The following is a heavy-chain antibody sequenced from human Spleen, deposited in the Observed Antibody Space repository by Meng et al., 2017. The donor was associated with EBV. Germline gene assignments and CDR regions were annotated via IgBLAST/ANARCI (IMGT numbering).Heavy chain of an antibody. Sequence: QVHLGQSGSEVKKPGASVKVSCKASGYTFSNYAMHWVRQAPGQRLEWMGWINVGNGNRKYSQKFHGRVTITRDTSASTASMELSSLRSEDTAVYYCARDRYCSSTSCYYNYFDYWGQGTLVTVSS. V-gene: IGHV1-3*01. CDR1: GYTFSNYA. CDR2: INVGNGNR. D-gene: IGHD2-2*01. J-gene: IGHJ4*02. CDR3: ARDRYCSSTSCYYNYFDY.